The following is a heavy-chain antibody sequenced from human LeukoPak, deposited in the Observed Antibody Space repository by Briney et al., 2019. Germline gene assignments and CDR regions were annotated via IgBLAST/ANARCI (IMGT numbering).Heavy chain of an antibody. Sequence: SSATLSFTVSAYTLTDLSMHWERQAPGKGHERMGGFDPEDGETIYAQKFQGRVTMTEDTSTDTAYMELSSLRSEDTAVYYCATVYRAAGDYWGQGTLVTVSS. J-gene: IGHJ4*02. CDR1: AYTLTDLS. V-gene: IGHV1-24*01. CDR3: ATVYRAAGDY. CDR2: FDPEDGET. D-gene: IGHD4-11*01.